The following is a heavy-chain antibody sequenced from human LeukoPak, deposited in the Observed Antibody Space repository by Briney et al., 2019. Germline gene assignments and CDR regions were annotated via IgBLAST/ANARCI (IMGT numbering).Heavy chain of an antibody. J-gene: IGHJ5*02. D-gene: IGHD3-10*01. V-gene: IGHV4-61*02. CDR3: ARESGELIGYQWIDP. Sequence: SETLSLTCTISDDAITIGSHYWSWIRQPAGKAMQWIGRVYDSGSTDYNVSLRSRVAISVDMSKKQFSLRLSSVNVADTAVYYCARESGELIGYQWIDPWGQGILVTVSS. CDR1: DDAITIGSHY. CDR2: VYDSGST.